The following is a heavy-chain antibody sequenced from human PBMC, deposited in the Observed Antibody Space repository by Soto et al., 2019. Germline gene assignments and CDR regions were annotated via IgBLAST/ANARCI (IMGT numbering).Heavy chain of an antibody. CDR2: ILYDGSKE. CDR3: AKGLALMADH. J-gene: IGHJ4*02. V-gene: IGHV3-30*18. CDR1: GFSFNTYV. Sequence: PGGSLRLSCTDSGFSFNTYVMDWVRQAPGKGLERVARILYDGSKEYYADPVKGRFTISRDNSKNTLYLQMDRLRVEDTAVYFCAKGLALMADHWGQGTPVTVSS. D-gene: IGHD2-21*01.